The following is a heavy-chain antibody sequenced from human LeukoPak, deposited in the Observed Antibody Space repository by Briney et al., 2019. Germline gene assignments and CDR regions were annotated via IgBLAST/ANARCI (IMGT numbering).Heavy chain of an antibody. Sequence: AGGSLRLSCAASGFTFSSYAMSWVRQAPGKGLEWVSAISGSGGSTYYADSVKGRFTISRDNSKNTLYLQMNSLRAEDTAVYYCARVSRPEFFFDYWGQGTLVSVSS. CDR1: GFTFSSYA. D-gene: IGHD2-2*01. CDR3: ARVSRPEFFFDY. V-gene: IGHV3-23*01. CDR2: ISGSGGST. J-gene: IGHJ4*02.